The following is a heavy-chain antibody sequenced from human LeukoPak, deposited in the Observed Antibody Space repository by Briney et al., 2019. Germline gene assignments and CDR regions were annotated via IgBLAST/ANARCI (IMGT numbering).Heavy chain of an antibody. CDR3: AKTEASSSWYYYYYYMDV. CDR1: GFTFSSYS. CDR2: ISSSSSTI. Sequence: GGSLRLSCAASGFTFSSYSMNWVRQAPGKGLEWVSYISSSSSTIYYADSVKGRFTISRDNAKNSLYLQMNSLRAEDTAVYYCAKTEASSSWYYYYYYMDVWGKGTTVTVSS. D-gene: IGHD6-13*01. J-gene: IGHJ6*03. V-gene: IGHV3-48*04.